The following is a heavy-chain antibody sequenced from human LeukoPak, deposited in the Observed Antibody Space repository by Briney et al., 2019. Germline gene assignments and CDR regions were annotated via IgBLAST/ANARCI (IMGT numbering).Heavy chain of an antibody. CDR1: GGSFSDYF. V-gene: IGHV4-34*01. J-gene: IGHJ4*02. D-gene: IGHD3-10*01. Sequence: PSETLSLTCAVYGGSFSDYFWSWIRQPPGKGLEWIGEINHSGITNYNPSLESRVTISVDTSKNQFSLKLSSVTAADTAVYYCARGQWFRAFWSRGTPVTVSS. CDR2: INHSGIT. CDR3: ARGQWFRAF.